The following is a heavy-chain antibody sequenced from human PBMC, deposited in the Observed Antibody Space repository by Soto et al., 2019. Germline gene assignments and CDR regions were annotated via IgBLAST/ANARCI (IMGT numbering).Heavy chain of an antibody. J-gene: IGHJ6*02. D-gene: IGHD2-2*01. Sequence: GGSLRLSCTASGFTFGDYALSWFRQAPGKGLEWVGFIRSKAYGGTTEYAASVKGRFTISRDGSKSIAYLQMNSLKTEDTAVYHCTRPAATPYYYYGMDVWGQGTTVTVSS. V-gene: IGHV3-49*01. CDR3: TRPAATPYYYYGMDV. CDR2: IRSKAYGGTT. CDR1: GFTFGDYA.